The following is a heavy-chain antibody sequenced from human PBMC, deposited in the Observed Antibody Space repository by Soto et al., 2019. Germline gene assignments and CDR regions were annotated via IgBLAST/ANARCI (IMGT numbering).Heavy chain of an antibody. CDR3: ARETYSNYFDY. CDR1: GGSITSGNYY. V-gene: IGHV4-30-4*01. Sequence: QVQLQESGPGLVKPSQTLSLTCSVSGGSITSGNYYWSWIRQPPGKGLEWIGYIYEIGSTYFNPSLKSRLSMSVDTSKKEFSMELGSVTAADTAVYYCARETYSNYFDYWGPGTLVTVSS. J-gene: IGHJ4*02. CDR2: IYEIGST. D-gene: IGHD4-4*01.